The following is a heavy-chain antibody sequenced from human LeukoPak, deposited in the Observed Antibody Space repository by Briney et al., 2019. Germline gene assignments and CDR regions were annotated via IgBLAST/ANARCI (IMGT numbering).Heavy chain of an antibody. CDR3: ARAYTAVVLDY. CDR1: GYTFTGYY. D-gene: IGHD5-18*01. J-gene: IGHJ4*02. V-gene: IGHV1-8*02. Sequence: ASVKVSCKASGYTFTGYYMHWVRQAPGQGLEWMGWMNPNSGNTGYAQKFQGRVTMTRNTSISTAYMELSSLRSEDTAVYYCARAYTAVVLDYWGQGTLVTVSS. CDR2: MNPNSGNT.